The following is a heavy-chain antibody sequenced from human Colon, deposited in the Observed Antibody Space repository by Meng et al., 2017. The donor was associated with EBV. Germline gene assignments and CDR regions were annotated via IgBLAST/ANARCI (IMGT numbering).Heavy chain of an antibody. Sequence: QVKLPQAVPGLGKPSQTLPRPCSTSGDSVLGNSAAWNWIRQSPSRGLEWLGRTYYRSKWYNDYAVSVKSRITINPDTSKNQFSLQLNSVTPEDTAVYYCARVAVGISSFDYWGQGTLVTVSS. CDR1: GDSVLGNSAA. CDR2: TYYRSKWYN. D-gene: IGHD1-26*01. V-gene: IGHV6-1*01. J-gene: IGHJ4*02. CDR3: ARVAVGISSFDY.